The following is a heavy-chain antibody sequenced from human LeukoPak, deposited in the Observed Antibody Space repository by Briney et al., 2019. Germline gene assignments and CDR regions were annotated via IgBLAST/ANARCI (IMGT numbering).Heavy chain of an antibody. CDR2: IYYSGST. Sequence: NPSETLSLTCTVSGGSISSYYWSWIRQPPGKGLEWIGYIYYSGSTNYNPSLKSRVTISVDTSKNQFSLKLSSVTAADTAVHYCARTSAVLDYDFWSGYPHYYYYYMDVWGKGTTVTVSS. CDR3: ARTSAVLDYDFWSGYPHYYYYYMDV. D-gene: IGHD3-3*01. V-gene: IGHV4-59*01. CDR1: GGSISSYY. J-gene: IGHJ6*03.